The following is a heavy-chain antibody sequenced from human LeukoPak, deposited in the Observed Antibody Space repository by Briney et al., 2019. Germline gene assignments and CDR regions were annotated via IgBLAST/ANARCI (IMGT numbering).Heavy chain of an antibody. D-gene: IGHD1-26*01. CDR2: INSDGSAT. Sequence: GGSLRLSCAASGFTFGSPWMHWVRQAPGKGLVWVSRINSDGSATAYADSVKGRFTISRDNSKNTLYLQMNSLRAEDTAVYYCAKDNLRWELPPGYFDYWGQGTLVTVSS. J-gene: IGHJ4*02. CDR1: GFTFGSPW. CDR3: AKDNLRWELPPGYFDY. V-gene: IGHV3-74*01.